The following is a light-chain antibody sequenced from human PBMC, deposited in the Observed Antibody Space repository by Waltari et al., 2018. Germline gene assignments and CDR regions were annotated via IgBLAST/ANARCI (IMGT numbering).Light chain of an antibody. Sequence: QSPLTHPPPCPGSPGQSPPSPAPGPSSDIGPNNTCPWYRQHPGKAPKLILYHVTTRPSGVSNRFSGSKSGNTASLTISGLQAEDEADYFCSSCTITYTRVFGGGTKLTVL. CDR2: HVT. J-gene: IGLJ3*02. CDR1: SSDIGPNNT. V-gene: IGLV2-14*01. CDR3: SSCTITYTRV.